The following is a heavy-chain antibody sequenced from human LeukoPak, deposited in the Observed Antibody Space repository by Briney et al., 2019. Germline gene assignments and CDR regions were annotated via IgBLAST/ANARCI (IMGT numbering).Heavy chain of an antibody. CDR2: ISWDGGST. D-gene: IGHD2-15*01. CDR1: GFTFDDYA. Sequence: PGGSLRLSCAASGFTFDDYAMHWVRQAPGKGLEWVSLISWDGGSTYYADSVKGRFTISRDNSKNSLYLQMNSLRAEDTAVYYCARGADGVSSNSRGWFDPWGQGTLVTVSS. CDR3: ARGADGVSSNSRGWFDP. V-gene: IGHV3-43D*03. J-gene: IGHJ5*02.